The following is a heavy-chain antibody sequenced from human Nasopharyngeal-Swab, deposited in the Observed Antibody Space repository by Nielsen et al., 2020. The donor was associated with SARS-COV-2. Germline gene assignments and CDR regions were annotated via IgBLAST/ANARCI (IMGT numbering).Heavy chain of an antibody. D-gene: IGHD2-2*01. V-gene: IGHV3-33*01. Sequence: GESLKISCAASGFTVSAFGMHWVRQAPGKGLEWVAVIWYDGSNKYYADSVKGRFSISRDSSTHTLYLQMNNVRAEDTAVYYCARDLGGGYCTTTNCPGSWGQGTLVTVSS. CDR3: ARDLGGGYCTTTNCPGS. J-gene: IGHJ1*01. CDR1: GFTVSAFG. CDR2: IWYDGSNK.